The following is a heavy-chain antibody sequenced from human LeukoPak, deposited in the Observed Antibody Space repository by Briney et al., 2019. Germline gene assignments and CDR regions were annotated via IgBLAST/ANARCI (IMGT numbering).Heavy chain of an antibody. V-gene: IGHV3-9*01. Sequence: PGGSLRLSCASCVFTHDDYAMHWVRPARARGLEGVAGISWNSGSIGYEDSVKGRFTISRNNAKSTLYLQMNSLRAEDTALYYCAKSYGSGSYYTLDYWGQGTLVTVSS. CDR1: VFTHDDYA. J-gene: IGHJ4*02. D-gene: IGHD3-10*01. CDR3: AKSYGSGSYYTLDY. CDR2: ISWNSGSI.